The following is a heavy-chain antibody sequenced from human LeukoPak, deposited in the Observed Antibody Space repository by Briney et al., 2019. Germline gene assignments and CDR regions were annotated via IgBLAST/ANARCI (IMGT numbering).Heavy chain of an antibody. CDR1: GGSISSYY. Sequence: SETLSLTCTVSGGSISSYYWSWIRRPAGKGLEWIGRIYTSGSTNYNPSLKSRVTMSVDTSKNQFSLKLSSVTAADTAVYYCARDRRRGYYYDSSGYYPDDYWGQGTLVTVSS. J-gene: IGHJ4*02. CDR3: ARDRRRGYYYDSSGYYPDDY. CDR2: IYTSGST. V-gene: IGHV4-4*07. D-gene: IGHD3-22*01.